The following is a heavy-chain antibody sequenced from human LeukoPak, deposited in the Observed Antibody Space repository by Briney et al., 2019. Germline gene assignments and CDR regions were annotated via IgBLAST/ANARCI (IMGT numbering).Heavy chain of an antibody. V-gene: IGHV3-30-3*01. Sequence: GGSLRLSCAASGFTFSSYAMHWVRQAPGKGLEWVAVISYDGSNKYYADSVKGRFTISRDNSKNTLYLQMNSLRAEDTAVYYCARDPAPDYYDSSGYHNWGQGTLVTVSS. CDR3: ARDPAPDYYDSSGYHN. CDR2: ISYDGSNK. CDR1: GFTFSSYA. D-gene: IGHD3-22*01. J-gene: IGHJ4*02.